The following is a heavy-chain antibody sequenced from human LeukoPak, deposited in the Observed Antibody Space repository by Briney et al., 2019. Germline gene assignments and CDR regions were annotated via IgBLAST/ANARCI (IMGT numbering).Heavy chain of an antibody. Sequence: PGGSLRLSCAASGFTFSSYSMNWVRQAPGKGLEWVSSISSSSSYIYYADSVKGRFTISRDNAKNSLYLQMNSLRAEDTAVYYCARVIQPLRLGAFDIWGQGTMVTVSS. CDR1: GFTFSSYS. V-gene: IGHV3-21*01. J-gene: IGHJ3*02. CDR2: ISSSSSYI. D-gene: IGHD2-2*01. CDR3: ARVIQPLRLGAFDI.